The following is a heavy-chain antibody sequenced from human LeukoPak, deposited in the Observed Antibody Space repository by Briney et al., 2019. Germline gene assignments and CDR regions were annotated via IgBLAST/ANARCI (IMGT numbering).Heavy chain of an antibody. CDR3: ARGRRCSGGRCHYSRGAFDI. CDR2: INHSGST. Sequence: SETLSLTCAVYGGSFSGYYWSWIRQPPGKGLEWIGEINHSGSTNYNPSLKSRVTISVDTSKNQFSLKLSSVTAAATAVYYCARGRRCSGGRCHYSRGAFDIWGQGTMVTVSS. D-gene: IGHD2-15*01. CDR1: GGSFSGYY. V-gene: IGHV4-34*01. J-gene: IGHJ3*02.